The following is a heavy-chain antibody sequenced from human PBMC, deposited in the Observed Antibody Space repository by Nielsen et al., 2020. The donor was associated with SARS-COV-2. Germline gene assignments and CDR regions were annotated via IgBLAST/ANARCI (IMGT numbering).Heavy chain of an antibody. V-gene: IGHV3-21*01. D-gene: IGHD7-27*01. Sequence: GESLKISCAASGFTFSSYSMNWVRQAPGKGLEWVSSISSSSSYIYYADSVKGRFTISRDNAKNSLYLQMNSLRAEDTAVYYCAVGLLGTPISFDYWGQGTLVTVSS. CDR2: ISSSSSYI. J-gene: IGHJ4*02. CDR1: GFTFSSYS. CDR3: AVGLLGTPISFDY.